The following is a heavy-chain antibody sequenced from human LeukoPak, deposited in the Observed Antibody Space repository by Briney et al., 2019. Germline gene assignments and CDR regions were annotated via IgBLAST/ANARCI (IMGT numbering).Heavy chain of an antibody. CDR1: GFTLSNYK. V-gene: IGHV3-21*01. Sequence: RRTLRLSCSASGFTLSNYKMNWVRQAPGKGQEWVSSISTSSSYIRYGDSMKGRFTVSRDNAKNSLFLQMNSLRAEDTAVYYCASERLVEVGDAYYYYGMDVWGQGTTVTVSS. CDR3: ASERLVEVGDAYYYYGMDV. D-gene: IGHD2-2*01. J-gene: IGHJ6*02. CDR2: ISTSSSYI.